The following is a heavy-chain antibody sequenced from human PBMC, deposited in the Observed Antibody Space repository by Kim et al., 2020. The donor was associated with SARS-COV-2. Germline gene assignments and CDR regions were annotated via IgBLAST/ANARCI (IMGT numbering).Heavy chain of an antibody. CDR3: ARTEGFTGGGDYDY. V-gene: IGHV1-69*01. D-gene: IGHD2-8*02. J-gene: IGHJ4*02. Sequence: AQKVQGRVTITADESTSTAYMELSSLRSEDTAVYYCARTEGFTGGGDYDYWGQGTLVTVSS.